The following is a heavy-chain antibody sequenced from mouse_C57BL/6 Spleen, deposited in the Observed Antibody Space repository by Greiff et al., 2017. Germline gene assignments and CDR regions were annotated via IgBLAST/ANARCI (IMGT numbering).Heavy chain of an antibody. V-gene: IGHV2-9*01. J-gene: IGHJ4*01. D-gene: IGHD1-1*01. CDR1: GFSLTSYG. Sequence: VMLVESGPGLVAPSQSLSITCTVSGFSLTSYGVDWVRQPPGTGLEWLGVIWGGGSTNSTSAPMSIMSISKDNSKSQVFLKMNSLQTDDTAMYYCAKHGGTTVVATNALDYWGQGTSVTVSS. CDR3: AKHGGTTVVATNALDY. CDR2: IWGGGST.